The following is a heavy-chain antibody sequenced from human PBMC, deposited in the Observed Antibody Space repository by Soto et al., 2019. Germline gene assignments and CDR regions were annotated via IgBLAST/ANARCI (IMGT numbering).Heavy chain of an antibody. V-gene: IGHV3-23*01. J-gene: IGHJ5*02. CDR1: GFTFSSYA. D-gene: IGHD3-16*02. Sequence: GGSLRLSCAASGFTFSSYAMNWVRQAPGKGLEWVSVISGSGDSTYYADSVKGRFTISRDNSKNTLYLQMNSLRAEDTAVYYCAKGIYHRNWFDPWGQGTLVTVSS. CDR2: ISGSGDST. CDR3: AKGIYHRNWFDP.